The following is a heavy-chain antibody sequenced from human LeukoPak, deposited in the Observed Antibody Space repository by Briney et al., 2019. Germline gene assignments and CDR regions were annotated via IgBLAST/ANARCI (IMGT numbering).Heavy chain of an antibody. D-gene: IGHD2-21*02. J-gene: IGHJ5*02. CDR1: GGSMSNYY. CDR2: IYYSGST. V-gene: IGHV4-59*01. CDR3: ARVCGGDCYPLGFDP. Sequence: SETLSLTCTVSGGSMSNYYWSWIRQPPGEGLEWIGYIYYSGSTNYNPSLKSRVTISVDTSKNKFSLKLRSVTAADTAVYYCARVCGGDCYPLGFDPWGQGTLVTVSS.